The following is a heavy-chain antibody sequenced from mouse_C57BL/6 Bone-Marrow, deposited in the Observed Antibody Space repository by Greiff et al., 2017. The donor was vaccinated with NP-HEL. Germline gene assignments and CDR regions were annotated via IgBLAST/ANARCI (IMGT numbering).Heavy chain of an antibody. Sequence: VQLQQSGAELARPGASVKLSCKASGYTFTSYGISWVKQRTGQGLEWIGEIYPRSGNTYYNEKFKGKATLTADKSSSTAYMELRSLTSEDSAVYVCARSRYYGSKYFDVWGTGTTVTVSS. CDR1: GYTFTSYG. CDR2: IYPRSGNT. D-gene: IGHD1-1*01. V-gene: IGHV1-81*01. CDR3: ARSRYYGSKYFDV. J-gene: IGHJ1*03.